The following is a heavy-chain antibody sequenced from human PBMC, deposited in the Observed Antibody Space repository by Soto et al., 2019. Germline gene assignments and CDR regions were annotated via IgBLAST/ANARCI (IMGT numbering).Heavy chain of an antibody. CDR3: ARGKWSITITGHFDY. V-gene: IGHV3-30*03. Sequence: PGGSLRLSCAASGFSFTSYGMHWVRQAPGKGLDWVALISSDGSNKYYPDSVKGRFTISRDNSKNTLYLQMNSLRSDDTAVYYCARGKWSITITGHFDYWGQGTLVTVSS. CDR1: GFSFTSYG. J-gene: IGHJ4*02. D-gene: IGHD3-9*01. CDR2: ISSDGSNK.